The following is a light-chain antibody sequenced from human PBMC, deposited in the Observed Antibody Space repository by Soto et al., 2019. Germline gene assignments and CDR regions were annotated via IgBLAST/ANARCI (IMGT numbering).Light chain of an antibody. Sequence: ETVLTQSPGTLSLSPGEIATLSCRASQSVSSSNLDWYQQKPGQSPRLLIYAASNRANGIPDRLSGSGSGTDFALTISRLEPADFAVYYWQQYGSSLWSFGQGTKVVIK. CDR1: QSVSSSN. J-gene: IGKJ1*01. CDR3: QQYGSSLWS. CDR2: AAS. V-gene: IGKV3-20*01.